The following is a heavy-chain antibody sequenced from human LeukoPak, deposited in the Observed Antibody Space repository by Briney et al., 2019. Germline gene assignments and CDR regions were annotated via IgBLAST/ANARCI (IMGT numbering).Heavy chain of an antibody. CDR1: GGSIGITNYY. J-gene: IGHJ4*02. V-gene: IGHV4-39*01. CDR3: ARLVAGYSYEYYFDY. Sequence: SETLSVTCTVSGGSIGITNYYWGCIRQPPGKGLEWIGSIYYSGRTYYNASLNSRVTMSVDTSKNQFALKLSSVTAADTAVYYYARLVAGYSYEYYFDYWGQGILVTVSS. D-gene: IGHD5-18*01. CDR2: IYYSGRT.